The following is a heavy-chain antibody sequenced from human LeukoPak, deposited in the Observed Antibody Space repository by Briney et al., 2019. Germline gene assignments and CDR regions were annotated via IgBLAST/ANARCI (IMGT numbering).Heavy chain of an antibody. CDR2: IDTDGSST. D-gene: IGHD1-14*01. CDR3: TRNPDGRNWFDP. J-gene: IGHJ5*02. CDR1: GLTFIRYW. V-gene: IGHV3-74*01. Sequence: GGSLRLSCAASGLTFIRYWMHWVRQAPGKGLVWVSHIDTDGSSTSYADSVKGRFTISRDNAKNTLYLQMNSLRVEDTAMYYCTRNPDGRNWFDPWGQGTLVTVSS.